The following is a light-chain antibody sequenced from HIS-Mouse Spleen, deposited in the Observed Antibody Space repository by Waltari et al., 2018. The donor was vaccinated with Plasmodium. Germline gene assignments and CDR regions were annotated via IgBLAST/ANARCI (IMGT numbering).Light chain of an antibody. V-gene: IGLV3-10*01. J-gene: IGLJ3*02. CDR1: ALPKKY. Sequence: SYDLTQPPSVSVSPGQTARITCSGAALPKKYGYWYQQKSGQAPVLVIYEDSKRPSGIPERFSGSSSGTMATLTISGAQVEDEADYYCYSTDSSGNHRVFGGGTKLTVL. CDR2: EDS. CDR3: YSTDSSGNHRV.